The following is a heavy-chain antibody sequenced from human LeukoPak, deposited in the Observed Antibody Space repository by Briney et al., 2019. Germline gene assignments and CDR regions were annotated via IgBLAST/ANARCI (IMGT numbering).Heavy chain of an antibody. CDR1: GGTFSSYA. CDR3: ARDGSQGSLGWFDP. D-gene: IGHD1-1*01. J-gene: IGHJ5*02. CDR2: IIPIFGTA. Sequence: RASVKVSCKASGGTFSSYAISWVRQAPGQGLEWMGGIIPIFGTANYAQKFQGRVTITADESTSTAYMELSSLRSEDTALYYCARDGSQGSLGWFDPWGQGTLVTVPS. V-gene: IGHV1-69*13.